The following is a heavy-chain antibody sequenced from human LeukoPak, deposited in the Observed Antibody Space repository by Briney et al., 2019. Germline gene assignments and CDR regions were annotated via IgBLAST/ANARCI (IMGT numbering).Heavy chain of an antibody. CDR3: ARQSRRNSSGYDY. D-gene: IGHD6-19*01. V-gene: IGHV4-59*08. Sequence: PSETLSLTCTVSGGSISSYYWSWIRQPPGKGLEWIGYIYYSGSTNYNPSLKSRATISVDTSKNQFSLKLSSVTAADTAVYYCARQSRRNSSGYDYWGQGTLVTVSS. J-gene: IGHJ4*02. CDR1: GGSISSYY. CDR2: IYYSGST.